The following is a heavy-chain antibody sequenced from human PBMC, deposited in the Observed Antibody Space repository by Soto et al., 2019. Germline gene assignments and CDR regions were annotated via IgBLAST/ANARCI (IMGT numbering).Heavy chain of an antibody. CDR2: IYSGGST. D-gene: IGHD4-4*01. Sequence: GGSLRLSCAASGFTVSSNYMSWVRQAPGKGLEWVSVIYSGGSTYYADSVKGRFTISRDNSKNTLYLQMNSLRAEDTAVYYCARALLDYSHYYGMDVWGQGTTVTVSS. J-gene: IGHJ6*02. CDR1: GFTVSSNY. V-gene: IGHV3-53*01. CDR3: ARALLDYSHYYGMDV.